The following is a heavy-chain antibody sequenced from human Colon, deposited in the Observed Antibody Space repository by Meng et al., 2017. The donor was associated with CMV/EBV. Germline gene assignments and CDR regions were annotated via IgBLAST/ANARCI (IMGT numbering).Heavy chain of an antibody. D-gene: IGHD2/OR15-2a*01. CDR3: ARGQFLHYFDD. CDR2: ISPTSSYM. Sequence: GGSLRLSCVVSEFSFSSHSMNWVRQAPGKGLEWVASISPTSSYMYYADSVKGRFTISRDNFRNTVILQMSSMKVEDTAVYYCARGQFLHYFDDWGRGTLVTVSS. J-gene: IGHJ4*02. V-gene: IGHV3-21*04. CDR1: EFSFSSHS.